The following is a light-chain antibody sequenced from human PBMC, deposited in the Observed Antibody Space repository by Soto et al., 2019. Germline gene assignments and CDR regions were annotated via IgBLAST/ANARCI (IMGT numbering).Light chain of an antibody. V-gene: IGKV3-20*01. CDR2: DAS. J-gene: IGKJ1*01. Sequence: EIVLTQSPGTLSLSPGERATLSCRASQSVTNNYVAWYQQKPGQAPRLLIHDASSRATGIPDRFSGGGSGTDFTLTVSRLEPEDFAVYFCQQTAHSPRTFGQGTRVDIK. CDR3: QQTAHSPRT. CDR1: QSVTNNY.